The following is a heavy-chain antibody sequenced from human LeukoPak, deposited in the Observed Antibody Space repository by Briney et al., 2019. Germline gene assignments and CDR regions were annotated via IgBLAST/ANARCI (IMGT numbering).Heavy chain of an antibody. D-gene: IGHD2-8*01. Sequence: GGSLRLSCAASGFIFSDYYMTWIRQAPGKGLEWVAIISYDGSNEYYADSVKGRFTISRDNSKNTLYLQMNSLRAEDTAVYYCAKDPDCTSGICYTFFDYWGQGTLVTVSS. CDR2: ISYDGSNE. J-gene: IGHJ4*02. CDR3: AKDPDCTSGICYTFFDY. CDR1: GFIFSDYY. V-gene: IGHV3-30*18.